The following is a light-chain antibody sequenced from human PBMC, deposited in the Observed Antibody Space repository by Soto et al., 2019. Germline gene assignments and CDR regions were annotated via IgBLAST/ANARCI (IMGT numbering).Light chain of an antibody. Sequence: DIHMTQSPSTLSASVGDGVTITCRASQSISNRLAWYQQRPGKAPKYLTYDAPTLDSGAPSRFRGSGSGTEFTLTISSLQPDDFATYYCQHYDSYSEAFGQGTKVDIK. CDR2: DAP. CDR3: QHYDSYSEA. CDR1: QSISNR. J-gene: IGKJ1*01. V-gene: IGKV1-5*01.